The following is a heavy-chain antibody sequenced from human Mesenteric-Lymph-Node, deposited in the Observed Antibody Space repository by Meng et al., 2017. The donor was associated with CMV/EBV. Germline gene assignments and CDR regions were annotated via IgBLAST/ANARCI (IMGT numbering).Heavy chain of an antibody. CDR1: GFTFSKYA. Sequence: GGSLRLSCAASGFTFSKYAMSWVRQGPGKGLERVSVIYSGGSHTYYADSVRGRFIISRDDSKNTLYLQMNSLRAEDTAVYYCAKDPPYDSSGYALGYWGQGTLVTVSS. CDR2: IYSGGSHT. V-gene: IGHV3-23*03. J-gene: IGHJ4*02. D-gene: IGHD3-22*01. CDR3: AKDPPYDSSGYALGY.